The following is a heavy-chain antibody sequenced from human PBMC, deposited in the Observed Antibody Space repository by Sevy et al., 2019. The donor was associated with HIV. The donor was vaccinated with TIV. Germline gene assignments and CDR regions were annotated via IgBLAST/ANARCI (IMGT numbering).Heavy chain of an antibody. CDR3: AKDMYGGKHYYYYGMDV. Sequence: GGSLRLSCAASGFTFSSYAMSWVRQAPGKGLEWVSDISGSGGSTYYADSVKGRFTISRDNSKNTLYLQMNSLRAEDTAVYYCAKDMYGGKHYYYYGMDVWGQGTTVTVSS. V-gene: IGHV3-23*01. CDR2: ISGSGGST. CDR1: GFTFSSYA. D-gene: IGHD4-17*01. J-gene: IGHJ6*02.